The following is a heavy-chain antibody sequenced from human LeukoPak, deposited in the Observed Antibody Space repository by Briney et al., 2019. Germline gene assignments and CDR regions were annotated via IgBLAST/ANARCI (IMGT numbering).Heavy chain of an antibody. CDR1: GGSISRYY. J-gene: IGHJ6*03. V-gene: IGHV4-59*01. Sequence: PSETLSLTCTVSGGSISRYYWSWIRQPPGKGLEWIGYISYTGSTTYNSSLKSRVTISLDTSQNQFSLKLTSVTPADTAVYYCARARRLYYYYMDVWGKGTTVTISS. CDR3: ARARRLYYYYMDV. CDR2: ISYTGST. D-gene: IGHD4-11*01.